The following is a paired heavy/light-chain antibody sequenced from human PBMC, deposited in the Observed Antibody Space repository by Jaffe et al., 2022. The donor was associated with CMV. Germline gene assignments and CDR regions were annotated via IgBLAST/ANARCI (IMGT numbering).Heavy chain of an antibody. Sequence: QVQLQESGPGLVKPSETLSLTCAVSGGSISTRPWWSWVRQSPGKGLEWIGEIYQSGSTNYNPSLKSRVTILLDKSNNQFSLKLTSVTAADTAVYYCARNGDYCHDSWGQGILVTVSS. CDR3: ARNGDYCHDS. CDR1: GGSISTRPW. J-gene: IGHJ5*01. V-gene: IGHV4-4*02. CDR2: IYQSGST. D-gene: IGHD4-17*01.
Light chain of an antibody. CDR3: QQYGPSPLYT. CDR2: GAS. Sequence: EIVLTQSPGTLSLSPGERATLSCRASQSVSSRYLAWYQQKPGQVPRLLIYGASSRATGIPDRFSGSGSGTDFTLTISTLEPEDFAVYYCQQYGPSPLYTFGQGTKLQIK. J-gene: IGKJ2*01. CDR1: QSVSSRY. V-gene: IGKV3-20*01.